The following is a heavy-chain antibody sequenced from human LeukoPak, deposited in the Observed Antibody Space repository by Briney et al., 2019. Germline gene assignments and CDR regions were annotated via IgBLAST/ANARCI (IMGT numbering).Heavy chain of an antibody. CDR3: AKEGVVVTATRYYFDF. Sequence: PGGSLRLSCAASGFTFSSYAMSWVRQAPGKGLEWVSAISGSGVSTYYAPSVKGRSTISRDNSKNTLYLQMSSLRAEDTALYYCAKEGVVVTATRYYFDFWGQGTLVTVSS. V-gene: IGHV3-23*01. J-gene: IGHJ4*02. D-gene: IGHD2-15*01. CDR1: GFTFSSYA. CDR2: ISGSGVST.